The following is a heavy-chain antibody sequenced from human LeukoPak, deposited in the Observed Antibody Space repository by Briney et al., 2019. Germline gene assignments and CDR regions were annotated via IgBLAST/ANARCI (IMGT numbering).Heavy chain of an antibody. Sequence: PGGSLRLSCAASEFTFSDYYMSWIRQAPGKGLEWVSYISSSGSTIYYVDSVKGRFTISRDNAKNSLYLQMNSLRAEDTAVYYCARDWVPDYYDSSGYSDYWGQGTLVTVSS. CDR1: EFTFSDYY. D-gene: IGHD3-22*01. V-gene: IGHV3-11*01. J-gene: IGHJ4*02. CDR3: ARDWVPDYYDSSGYSDY. CDR2: ISSSGSTI.